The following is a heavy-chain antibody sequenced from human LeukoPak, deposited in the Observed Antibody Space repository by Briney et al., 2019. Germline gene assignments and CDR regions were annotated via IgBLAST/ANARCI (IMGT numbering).Heavy chain of an antibody. CDR2: IKGDGSST. CDR1: GFTFSGKW. J-gene: IGHJ5*01. V-gene: IGHV3-74*03. Sequence: GGSLRLSCAASGFTFSGKWMHWVRQAPGKGLVWVSRIKGDGSSTTYADSVKGRLTISRDNAKNTLHLQMDSLRAEDTAVYYCARSDWLDSWGQGTLVIVSS. CDR3: ARSDWLDS.